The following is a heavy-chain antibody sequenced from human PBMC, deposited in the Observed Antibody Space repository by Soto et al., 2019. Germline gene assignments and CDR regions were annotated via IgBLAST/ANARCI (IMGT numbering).Heavy chain of an antibody. V-gene: IGHV3-23*01. J-gene: IGHJ4*02. Sequence: EVHLLESGGDLVQPGGSLRLSCAASGVTFSNYAMSWVRQAPGKGLDWVSGISGSAASTFYADSVKGRFTISRDNSKNTLYLQMNSLRAEDTAVYYCAKWTGRYCSGGRCYLDDPFDYWGQGTLFTVSS. D-gene: IGHD2-15*01. CDR1: GVTFSNYA. CDR2: ISGSAAST. CDR3: AKWTGRYCSGGRCYLDDPFDY.